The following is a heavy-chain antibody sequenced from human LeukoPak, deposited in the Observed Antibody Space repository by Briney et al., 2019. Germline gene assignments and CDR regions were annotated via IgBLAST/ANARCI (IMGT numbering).Heavy chain of an antibody. CDR1: GFTFSRYW. D-gene: IGHD1-26*01. Sequence: GGSLRLSCAASGFTFSRYWMHWVRQAPGKGLVWVSYINTDGSNTGYADSVKGRFTISRDNAKNTLYLQMNSLRAEDTAVYYCARELSGSGYWGQGTLVTVSS. CDR2: INTDGSNT. J-gene: IGHJ4*02. CDR3: ARELSGSGY. V-gene: IGHV3-74*01.